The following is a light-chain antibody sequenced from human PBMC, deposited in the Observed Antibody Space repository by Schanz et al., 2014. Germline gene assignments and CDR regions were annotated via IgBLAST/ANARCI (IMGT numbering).Light chain of an antibody. J-gene: IGKJ4*01. CDR2: GAS. CDR3: QQYGSSALT. V-gene: IGKV3-20*01. CDR1: QSIRGN. Sequence: VMTQSPATLPVSPGERATVSCRASQSIRGNLAWYQQKPGQPPRLLTYGASSRATGIPDRFSGSGSGTNFTLSISRLDPEDFAVYYCQQYGSSALTFGGGTKVEIK.